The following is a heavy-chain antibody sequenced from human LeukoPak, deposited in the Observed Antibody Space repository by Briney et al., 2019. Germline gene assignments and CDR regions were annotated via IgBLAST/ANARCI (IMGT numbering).Heavy chain of an antibody. CDR1: GFTFSNYE. J-gene: IGHJ3*02. CDR3: AGCYYDSSGCPDAFDI. V-gene: IGHV3-48*03. CDR2: ISSSGGTI. D-gene: IGHD3-22*01. Sequence: PGGSLRLSCAASGFTFSNYEMNWVRQAPGKGLEWVSYISSSGGTIYYADSVKGRFTISRDNSKNTLYLQMNSLRAEDTAVYYCAGCYYDSSGCPDAFDIWGQGTMVTVSS.